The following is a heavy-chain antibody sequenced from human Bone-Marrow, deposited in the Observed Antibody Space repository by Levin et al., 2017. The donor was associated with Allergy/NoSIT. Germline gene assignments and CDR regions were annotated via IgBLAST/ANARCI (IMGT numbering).Heavy chain of an antibody. CDR2: IFHSGIA. CDR1: GGSMSTSDYY. CDR3: ARVGVALSGSTLYGMDV. J-gene: IGHJ6*02. Sequence: SQTLSLTCTVSGGSMSTSDYYWNWIRQPPGKGLEWIGYIFHSGIAYHNPSLQSRVSISVDKSNNQFSLKPTSVTAADTAVYYCARVGVALSGSTLYGMDVWGQGTTVTVSS. V-gene: IGHV4-30-4*01. D-gene: IGHD1-7*01.